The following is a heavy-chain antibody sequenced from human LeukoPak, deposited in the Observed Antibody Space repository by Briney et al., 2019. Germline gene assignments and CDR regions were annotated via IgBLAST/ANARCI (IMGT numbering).Heavy chain of an antibody. CDR1: GFTFDDYA. Sequence: PGGSLRLSCVASGFTFDDYAMHWVRQTPGKGLEWVSLINGDGDTTYYADSVNSRFTISRDNSKNSLYLQMNSLRTEDTALYYCAKRPPVGSGQGLDYWGQGTLVTVSS. V-gene: IGHV3-43*02. CDR2: INGDGDTT. CDR3: AKRPPVGSGQGLDY. D-gene: IGHD1-26*01. J-gene: IGHJ4*02.